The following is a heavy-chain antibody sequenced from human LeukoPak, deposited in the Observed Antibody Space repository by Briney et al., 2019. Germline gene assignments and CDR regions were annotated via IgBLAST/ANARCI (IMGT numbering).Heavy chain of an antibody. D-gene: IGHD5-18*01. Sequence: PGGSLRLSCAASGFTFSSYGMHWVRQAPGKGLEWVAVISYDGSNKYYADSVKGRFTISRDNSKNTLYLQMNSLRAEDTAVHYCAKDMTEFHSYGSFPDYWGQGTLVTVSS. V-gene: IGHV3-30*18. J-gene: IGHJ4*02. CDR2: ISYDGSNK. CDR1: GFTFSSYG. CDR3: AKDMTEFHSYGSFPDY.